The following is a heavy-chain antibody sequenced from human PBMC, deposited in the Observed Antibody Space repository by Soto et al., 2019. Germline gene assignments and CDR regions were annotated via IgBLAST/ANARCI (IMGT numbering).Heavy chain of an antibody. CDR2: ISFDGSIE. Sequence: QVQLVESGGGVVQPGRSLRLSCAASGFTFSSYGMHWVRQAPGKGLEWVALISFDGSIEYYADSVKGRFTISRDNSKNTLYLQMNSLRAEDTAVYYCAKDVGDTYSDYWGQGTLLTVSS. CDR1: GFTFSSYG. CDR3: AKDVGDTYSDY. D-gene: IGHD1-26*01. V-gene: IGHV3-30*18. J-gene: IGHJ4*02.